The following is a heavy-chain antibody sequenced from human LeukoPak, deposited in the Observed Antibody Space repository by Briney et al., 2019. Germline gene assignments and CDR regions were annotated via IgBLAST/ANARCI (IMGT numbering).Heavy chain of an antibody. CDR2: INPSGGST. CDR3: ARDTLWFGELLSLNWFDP. V-gene: IGHV1-46*01. Sequence: ASVKVSCKASGYTFTSYYMHWVRQAPGQGLEWMGIINPSGGSTSYAQKFQGRATMTRDTSTSTVYMELSSLRSEDTAVYYCARDTLWFGELLSLNWFDPWGQGTLVTVSS. CDR1: GYTFTSYY. J-gene: IGHJ5*02. D-gene: IGHD3-10*01.